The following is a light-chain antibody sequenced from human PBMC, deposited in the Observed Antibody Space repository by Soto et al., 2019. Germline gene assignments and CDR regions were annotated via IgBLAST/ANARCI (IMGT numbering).Light chain of an antibody. CDR3: QQYESFPIT. Sequence: DTQMTQSTSSLSASVGDRVTITHQASHDIRKYLNWYQQKPGKAPKLLIYDASNMETGVPSRFTGSGSGTDFTFTISSLQPEDIATYYCQQYESFPITFGQGTRLDIK. CDR2: DAS. V-gene: IGKV1-33*01. CDR1: HDIRKY. J-gene: IGKJ5*01.